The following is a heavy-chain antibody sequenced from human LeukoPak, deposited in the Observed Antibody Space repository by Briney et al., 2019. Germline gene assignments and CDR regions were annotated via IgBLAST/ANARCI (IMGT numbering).Heavy chain of an antibody. D-gene: IGHD3-10*01. CDR2: IRNDGSNT. CDR1: GFTFSSYG. Sequence: PGGSLRLSCAASGFTFSSYGMHWLRQAPGKGLEWVAFIRNDGSNTYYADSVKGRFTISRDNSKNTLYLQMGSLRAEDMAVYYCARDALKGSGSYYFGYYYYMDVWGKGTTVTISS. J-gene: IGHJ6*03. V-gene: IGHV3-30*02. CDR3: ARDALKGSGSYYFGYYYYMDV.